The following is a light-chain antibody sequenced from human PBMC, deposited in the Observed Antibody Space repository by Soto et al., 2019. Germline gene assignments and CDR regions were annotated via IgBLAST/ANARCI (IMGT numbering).Light chain of an antibody. CDR1: SSDVGGYNY. CDR2: DVS. Sequence: QSALTQPRSVPGSPGQSVTISCTGTSSDVGGYNYVSWYQQHPGKAPKLMIYDVSKRPSGVPDHFSGSKSGNTASLTISGLQAEDEADYFCCSYAGSYTYVVFGGGTKVTVL. J-gene: IGLJ2*01. V-gene: IGLV2-11*01. CDR3: CSYAGSYTYVV.